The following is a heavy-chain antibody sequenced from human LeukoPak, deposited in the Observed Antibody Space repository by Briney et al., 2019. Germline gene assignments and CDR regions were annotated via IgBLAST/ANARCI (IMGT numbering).Heavy chain of an antibody. CDR1: GFTFSSYW. J-gene: IGHJ4*02. Sequence: GGSLRLSSAASGFTFSSYWMHWVRQAPGKGLVWVSRINTDGSSTTYADSVKGRFTISRDNAKNTLYLEMNSLRAEDTAVYYCARDRYCTTTRCSDYWGQGTLVTVSS. V-gene: IGHV3-74*03. CDR2: INTDGSST. CDR3: ARDRYCTTTRCSDY. D-gene: IGHD2-2*01.